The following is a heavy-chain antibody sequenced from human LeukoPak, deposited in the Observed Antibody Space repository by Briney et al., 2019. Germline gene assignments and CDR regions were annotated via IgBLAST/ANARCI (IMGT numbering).Heavy chain of an antibody. CDR3: ARDTSVAGDDY. Sequence: SETLSLTCTVSGGSISSSSYYWGWIRQPPGKGLEWIGSIYYSGDTYYNPSLKSRLTISVDTSKNQFSLELSSVTAADTAVYYCARDTSVAGDDYWGQGTLVTVSS. V-gene: IGHV4-39*07. J-gene: IGHJ4*02. CDR2: IYYSGDT. CDR1: GGSISSSSYY. D-gene: IGHD6-19*01.